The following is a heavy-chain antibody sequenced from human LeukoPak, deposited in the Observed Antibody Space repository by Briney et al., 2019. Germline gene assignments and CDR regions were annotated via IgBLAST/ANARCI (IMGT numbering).Heavy chain of an antibody. J-gene: IGHJ4*02. Sequence: GGSLRLSCAVSGITLSNYGMSWVRQAPGKGLEWVAGISDSGGRTNYADSVKGRFTISRDNPKNTLYLQMNSLRAEDTAVYFCAKRGVVIRVILGGFHKEAYYFDSWGQGALVTVSS. CDR1: GITLSNYG. V-gene: IGHV3-23*01. CDR2: ISDSGGRT. D-gene: IGHD3-22*01. CDR3: AKRGVVIRVILGGFHKEAYYFDS.